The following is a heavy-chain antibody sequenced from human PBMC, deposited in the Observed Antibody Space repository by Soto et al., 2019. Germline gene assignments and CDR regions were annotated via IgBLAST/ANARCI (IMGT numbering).Heavy chain of an antibody. CDR2: ISYDGSNK. CDR3: ARDYTTSWYTDAFDI. CDR1: GFTFSSYG. J-gene: IGHJ3*02. V-gene: IGHV3-30*03. D-gene: IGHD6-13*01. Sequence: QVQLVESGGGVVQPGRSLRLSCAASGFTFSSYGMHWVRQAPGKVLEWVAVISYDGSNKYYAASVKGRVTISRDTSKNTGYRQMNSMRAEDTAVFYCARDYTTSWYTDAFDIWGQGTMVTVSS.